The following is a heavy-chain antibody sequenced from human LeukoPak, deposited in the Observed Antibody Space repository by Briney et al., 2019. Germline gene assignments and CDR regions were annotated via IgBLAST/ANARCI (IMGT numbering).Heavy chain of an antibody. CDR2: INPNSGGT. CDR3: ARGYCSGGSCYTLPFGY. V-gene: IGHV1-2*02. J-gene: IGHJ4*02. CDR1: GYTFTGYY. D-gene: IGHD2-15*01. Sequence: GASVKVSFKASGYTFTGYYMHWVRQAPGQGLEWMGWINPNSGGTNYAQKFQGRVTMTRDTSISTAYMELSRLRSDDTAVYHCARGYCSGGSCYTLPFGYWGQGTLVTVSS.